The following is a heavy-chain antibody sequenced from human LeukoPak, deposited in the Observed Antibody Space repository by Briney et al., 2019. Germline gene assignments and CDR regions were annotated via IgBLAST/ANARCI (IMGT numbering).Heavy chain of an antibody. J-gene: IGHJ4*02. CDR1: GFTFSDYY. CDR2: ISSSGDTI. Sequence: GGSLRLSCAASGFTFSDYYMSWIRQAPGKGLEWISYISSSGDTIFYADSVKGRFTISRDNAKNSLYLQMNSLRAEDTAVYYCAKTLHIAAAGAPFDYWGQGTLVTVSS. CDR3: AKTLHIAAAGAPFDY. V-gene: IGHV3-11*04. D-gene: IGHD6-13*01.